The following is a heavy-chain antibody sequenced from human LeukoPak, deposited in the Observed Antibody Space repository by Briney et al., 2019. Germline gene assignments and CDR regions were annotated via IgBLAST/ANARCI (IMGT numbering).Heavy chain of an antibody. CDR1: GGSISSYY. CDR3: ARDGDYDSSGGFDY. CDR2: IYYSRST. D-gene: IGHD3-22*01. J-gene: IGHJ4*02. V-gene: IGHV4-59*01. Sequence: SETLSLTCTVSGGSISSYYWSWIRQPTGKGLEWIGYIYYSRSTNYNPSLKSRVTISVDTSKNQFSLKLSSVTAADTAVYYCARDGDYDSSGGFDYWGQGTLVTVSS.